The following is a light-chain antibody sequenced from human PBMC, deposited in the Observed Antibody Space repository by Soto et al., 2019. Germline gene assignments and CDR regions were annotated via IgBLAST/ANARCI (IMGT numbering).Light chain of an antibody. Sequence: QSVLTQPPSVSWAPGQRVTISCSGSSSNIGAGYGAHWYQQLPGTAPKLLVYGDNNRPSGVPDRFSVSKSGTSASLVITGLQTEDEAAYYCQSYDNSLSVSVFGGGTKVTVL. CDR3: QSYDNSLSVSV. CDR1: SSNIGAGYG. J-gene: IGLJ3*02. V-gene: IGLV1-40*01. CDR2: GDN.